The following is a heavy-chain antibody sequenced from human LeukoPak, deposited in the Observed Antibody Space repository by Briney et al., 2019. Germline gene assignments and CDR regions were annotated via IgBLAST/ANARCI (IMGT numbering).Heavy chain of an antibody. Sequence: PSETLSLTCTVSGGSISSSTYYWGWIRQPLGKGLEWIGSIYYNGNTYYNPSLKSRVTISVDTSKNQFSLKLSSVTAADTAVYYCARAFGTYQYYFDYWGQGTLVAVSS. V-gene: IGHV4-39*07. J-gene: IGHJ4*02. D-gene: IGHD1-26*01. CDR2: IYYNGNT. CDR3: ARAFGTYQYYFDY. CDR1: GGSISSSTYY.